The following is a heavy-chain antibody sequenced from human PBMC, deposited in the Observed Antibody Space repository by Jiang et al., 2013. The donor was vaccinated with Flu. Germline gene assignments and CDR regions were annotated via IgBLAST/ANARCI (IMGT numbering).Heavy chain of an antibody. J-gene: IGHJ4*02. V-gene: IGHV1-46*01. CDR2: INPIYGSV. Sequence: EWMGIINPIYGSVIYAQKFQGRVTLTRDASTSTVYMGLSSLRSDDTAIYYCVRDRELYSSRGYYSGGHWGQGTLVTVSS. D-gene: IGHD3-22*01. CDR3: VRDRELYSSRGYYSGGH.